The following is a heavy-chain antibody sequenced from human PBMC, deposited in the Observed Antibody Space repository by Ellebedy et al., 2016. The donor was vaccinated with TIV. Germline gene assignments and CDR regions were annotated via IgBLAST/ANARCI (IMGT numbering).Heavy chain of an antibody. J-gene: IGHJ5*02. Sequence: GESLKISCAASGFSFRSYWMSWVRQAPGKGLEWVANIYQDGGVQYYVDSVKGRFTISRDNDDNSLFLQMNSLRAEDTAVYYCARRGSYGDYAVQINSWLDTWGRGTLVAVSS. V-gene: IGHV3-7*01. CDR2: IYQDGGVQ. CDR1: GFSFRSYW. D-gene: IGHD4-17*01. CDR3: ARRGSYGDYAVQINSWLDT.